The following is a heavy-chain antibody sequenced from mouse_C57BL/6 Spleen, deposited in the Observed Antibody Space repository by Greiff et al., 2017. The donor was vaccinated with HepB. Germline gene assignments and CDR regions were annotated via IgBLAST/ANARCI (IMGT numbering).Heavy chain of an antibody. CDR3: ALTTVVATSRGFAY. D-gene: IGHD1-1*01. J-gene: IGHJ3*01. V-gene: IGHV1-9*01. CDR2: ILPGSGST. CDR1: GYTFTGYW. Sequence: QVQLQQSGAELMKPGASVKLSCKATGYTFTGYWIEWVKQRPGHGLEWIGEILPGSGSTNYNEKFKGKATFTADTSSNTAYMQLSSLTTEDSAIYYCALTTVVATSRGFAYWGQGTLVTVSA.